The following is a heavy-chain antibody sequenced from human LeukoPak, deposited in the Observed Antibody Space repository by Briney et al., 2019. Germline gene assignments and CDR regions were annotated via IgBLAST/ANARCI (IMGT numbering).Heavy chain of an antibody. V-gene: IGHV3-23*01. Sequence: PGGSLRLFCEASGFTFSSYAMSWVRQAPGKGLEWVSAISGSGGSTYYADSVKGRFTISRDNSKNTLYLQMNSLRAEDTAVYYCAKATLLYYYDSSGYPDYYFDYWGQGTLVTVSS. J-gene: IGHJ4*02. CDR3: AKATLLYYYDSSGYPDYYFDY. D-gene: IGHD3-22*01. CDR2: ISGSGGST. CDR1: GFTFSSYA.